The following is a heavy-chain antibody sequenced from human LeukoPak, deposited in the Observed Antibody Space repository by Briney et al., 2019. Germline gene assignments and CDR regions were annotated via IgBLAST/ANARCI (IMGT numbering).Heavy chain of an antibody. CDR2: ISSSSSTI. D-gene: IGHD3-9*01. Sequence: GGSLRLSCAASGVTFRSDSMNWGRQAPGKGGEWGSYISSSSSTINYADPVKGRFTISRDNAKNSLYLQMNSLRAEDTAVYYCAREPLNYGILTGYYRGPLDYWGQGTLVTVSS. J-gene: IGHJ4*02. V-gene: IGHV3-48*01. CDR1: GVTFRSDS. CDR3: AREPLNYGILTGYYRGPLDY.